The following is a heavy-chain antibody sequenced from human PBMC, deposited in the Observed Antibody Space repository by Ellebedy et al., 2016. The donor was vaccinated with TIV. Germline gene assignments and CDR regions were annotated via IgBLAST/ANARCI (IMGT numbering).Heavy chain of an antibody. CDR2: IIPSGGDT. CDR1: GCTFTSYY. J-gene: IGHJ4*02. Sequence: AASVKVSCKASGCTFTSYYMHWVRQAPGQGLEWMGIIIPSGGDTSSAQKFQGRITMTRDTSTSTFYMELSSLRSEDTAVYYCARRGVCSGSSCYYDYWGQGTLVTVSS. V-gene: IGHV1-46*01. D-gene: IGHD2-15*01. CDR3: ARRGVCSGSSCYYDY.